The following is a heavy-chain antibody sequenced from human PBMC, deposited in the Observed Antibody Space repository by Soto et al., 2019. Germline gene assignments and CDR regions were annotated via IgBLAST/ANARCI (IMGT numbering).Heavy chain of an antibody. Sequence: SETLSLTCTVSGGSISSYYWSWIRQPPGKGLEWIAYIYYSGSTNYNPTLKSRVTISVDTSKNQFSLKLSSVTAADTAVYYCARADGDNWNLGYFDYWGQGTLVTVSS. D-gene: IGHD1-7*01. J-gene: IGHJ4*02. CDR2: IYYSGST. CDR3: ARADGDNWNLGYFDY. CDR1: GGSISSYY. V-gene: IGHV4-59*01.